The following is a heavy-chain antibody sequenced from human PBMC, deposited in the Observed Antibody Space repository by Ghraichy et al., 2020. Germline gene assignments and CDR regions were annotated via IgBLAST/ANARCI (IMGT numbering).Heavy chain of an antibody. CDR2: IYSGGST. V-gene: IGHV3-53*01. CDR1: GFTVSSNY. Sequence: GGSLRLSCAASGFTVSSNYMSWVRQAPGKGLEWVSVIYSGGSTYYADSVKGRFTISRDNSKNTLYLQMNSLRAEDTAVYYCARDPGSAWFGEHTWGQGTLVTVSS. CDR3: ARDPGSAWFGEHT. J-gene: IGHJ4*02. D-gene: IGHD3-10*01.